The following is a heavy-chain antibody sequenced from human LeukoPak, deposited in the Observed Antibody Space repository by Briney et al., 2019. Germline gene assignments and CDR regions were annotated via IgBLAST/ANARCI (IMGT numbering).Heavy chain of an antibody. CDR2: INHSGST. CDR1: GESFSGCY. D-gene: IGHD5-18*01. CDR3: ARSGYNCGYTGEKYYYYYMDV. V-gene: IGHV4-34*01. J-gene: IGHJ6*03. Sequence: PSETLSLTCAVYGESFSGCYWSWIRQSPGKGLEWIAEINHSGSTNYSPSLKSRITISIDTSKNQFSLKLNSVTAADTAVYYCARSGYNCGYTGEKYYYYYMDVWGKGTTVTVSS.